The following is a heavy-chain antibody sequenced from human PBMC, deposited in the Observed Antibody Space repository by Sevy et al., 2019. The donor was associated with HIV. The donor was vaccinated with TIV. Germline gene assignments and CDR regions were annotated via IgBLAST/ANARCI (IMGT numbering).Heavy chain of an antibody. J-gene: IGHJ6*02. V-gene: IGHV4-39*01. CDR2: IYYSGST. D-gene: IGHD2-15*01. CDR1: GGSISSSSYY. CDR3: ARQGWSVVVVAASGNGLDV. Sequence: SETLSFTCTVSGGSISSSSYYWAWIRQPPGKGLEWIGSIYYSGSTYYNPSLKSRVTISVDTSKNQFSLKVTSVTAADTAVYYCARQGWSVVVVAASGNGLDVRGQGTTVTVSS.